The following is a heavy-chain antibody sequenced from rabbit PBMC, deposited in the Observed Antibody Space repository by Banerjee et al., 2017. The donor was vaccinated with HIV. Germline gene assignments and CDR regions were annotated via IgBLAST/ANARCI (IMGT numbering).Heavy chain of an antibody. CDR3: ARDPIEMAGYSLDL. CDR1: GFTISSYV. Sequence: QSLEESGGDLVKPGASLTLTCTASGFTISSYVMCWVRQAPGKGLEWIGCIDIGSSGSTWYASWAKGRFTVSKTSSTTVPLQMTSLTAADTATYFCARDPIEMAGYSLDLWGPGTLVTVS. V-gene: IGHV1S40*01. J-gene: IGHJ4*01. CDR2: IDIGSSGST. D-gene: IGHD4-1*01.